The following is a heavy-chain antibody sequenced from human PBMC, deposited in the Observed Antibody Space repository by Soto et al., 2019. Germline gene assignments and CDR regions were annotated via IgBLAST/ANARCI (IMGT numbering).Heavy chain of an antibody. CDR1: RFAFSTYG. V-gene: IGHV3-30*18. Sequence: QGLLVESGGRVVQPGTSLRLSCAASRFAFSTYGMHWVRQAEGKGLEWVAVISYDGTTNYHADSVKGRFSISRDNSKNTLFLQMNTLRPEDTAVYYCAKRRYVKWFIPPLDYWGRGTLVTVSS. CDR2: ISYDGTTN. J-gene: IGHJ4*02. D-gene: IGHD3-3*01. CDR3: AKRRYVKWFIPPLDY.